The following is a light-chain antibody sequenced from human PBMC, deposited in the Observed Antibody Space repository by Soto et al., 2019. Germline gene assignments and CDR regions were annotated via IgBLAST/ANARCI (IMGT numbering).Light chain of an antibody. CDR3: CSYAGSSSPVA. CDR1: SSDVGGYNF. J-gene: IGLJ2*01. Sequence: QSVLTQPPSASGSPGQSVTISCTGASSDVGGYNFVSWYQQHPGKAPKLMIYDVTKRPSGVPDRFSGSKSGNTASLTVSGLQVDDEADYYCCSYAGSSSPVAFGGGTKVTVL. V-gene: IGLV2-8*01. CDR2: DVT.